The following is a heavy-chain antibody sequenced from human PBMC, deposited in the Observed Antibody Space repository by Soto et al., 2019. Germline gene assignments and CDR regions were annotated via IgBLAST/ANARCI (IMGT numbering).Heavy chain of an antibody. D-gene: IGHD6-13*01. CDR3: VASLAASGLNWLDP. CDR2: TYYRSKWYN. J-gene: IGHJ5*02. CDR1: GDSVSSNSAA. V-gene: IGHV6-1*01. Sequence: PSQTLSLTCAISGDSVSSNSAAWNWIRQSPSRGLEWLGRTYYRSKWYNDYAVSVKSRITINPDTSKNQFSLRLTSMTAADTAVYYCVASLAASGLNWLDPWGRGTLVTVSS.